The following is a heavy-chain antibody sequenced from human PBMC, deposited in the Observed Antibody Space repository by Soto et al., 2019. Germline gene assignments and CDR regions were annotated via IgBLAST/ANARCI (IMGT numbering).Heavy chain of an antibody. V-gene: IGHV3-23*01. J-gene: IGHJ4*02. CDR3: AKDPVITMIVVVIEYFDY. CDR1: GFTFSSYA. CDR2: ISGSGGST. Sequence: EVQLLESGGGLVQPGGSLRLSCAASGFTFSSYAMSWVRQAPGKGLEWVSAISGSGGSTYYADSVKGRFTISRDNSKNTLYLQMNSLRAEDTAVYYCAKDPVITMIVVVIEYFDYWGQGTLVTVSS. D-gene: IGHD3-22*01.